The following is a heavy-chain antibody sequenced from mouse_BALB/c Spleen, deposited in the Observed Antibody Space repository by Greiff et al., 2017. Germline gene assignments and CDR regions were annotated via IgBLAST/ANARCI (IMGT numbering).Heavy chain of an antibody. CDR1: GFTFSSYG. D-gene: IGHD3-3*01. J-gene: IGHJ3*01. Sequence: EVKLVESGGGLVQPGGSLKLSCAASGFTFSSYGMSWVRQTPDKRLEWVANINSDGGTTYYADSVKGRFTISSDNAKNTLYLQMSSLKSEDTAMYYCSRGRGFAYWGQGTPVTVSA. CDR2: INSDGGTT. CDR3: SRGRGFAY. V-gene: IGHV5-6-3*01.